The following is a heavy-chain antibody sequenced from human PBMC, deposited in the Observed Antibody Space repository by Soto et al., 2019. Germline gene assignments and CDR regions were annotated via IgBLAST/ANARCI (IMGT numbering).Heavy chain of an antibody. Sequence: QVQLAESGGGVVQPGTSLRLSCAASGFRFKSFVMHWVRQAPGKGLEWVAFTSYDGNNKDYGDSVKGRFTVSRDNSQNTLHLQRDFLRPEDTAFYYCARWGTTGGFDLWGQGTLVSVSS. CDR2: TSYDGNNK. CDR3: ARWGTTGGFDL. V-gene: IGHV3-30*19. D-gene: IGHD3-16*01. J-gene: IGHJ4*02. CDR1: GFRFKSFV.